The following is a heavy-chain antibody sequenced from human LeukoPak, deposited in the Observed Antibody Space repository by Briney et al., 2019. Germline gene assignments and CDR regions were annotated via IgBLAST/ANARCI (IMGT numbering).Heavy chain of an antibody. V-gene: IGHV1-24*01. CDR3: ATDRESSDWNNFDY. CDR1: GYTLTELS. Sequence: ASVKVSCKVSGYTLTELSMHWVRQAPGKGLEWMGGFDPEDGETIYAQKFQGRVTMTEDTSTDTAYMELSSLRSEDTAVYYCATDRESSDWNNFDYWRQGTLVTLSS. D-gene: IGHD6-19*01. J-gene: IGHJ4*02. CDR2: FDPEDGET.